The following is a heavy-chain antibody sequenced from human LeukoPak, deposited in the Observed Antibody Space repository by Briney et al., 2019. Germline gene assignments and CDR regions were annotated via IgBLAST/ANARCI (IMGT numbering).Heavy chain of an antibody. CDR2: LNSGGRT. D-gene: IGHD3-22*01. CDR1: GFTVSSNY. Sequence: HPGGSLRLSCAASGFTVSSNYRSWFRQAPGKGLEWLSNLNSGGRTYYADSSRGGFTISKANSKNTLYLQMNRLRAENAAVYYCGRDEYSDSSRPGYYRMDVWRQGTTVSASS. CDR3: GRDEYSDSSRPGYYRMDV. V-gene: IGHV3-53*01. J-gene: IGHJ6*02.